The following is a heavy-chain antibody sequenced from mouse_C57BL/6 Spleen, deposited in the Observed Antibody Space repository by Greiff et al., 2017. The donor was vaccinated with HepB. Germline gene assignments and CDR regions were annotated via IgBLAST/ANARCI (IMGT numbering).Heavy chain of an antibody. CDR1: GFSFTSYG. CDR2: IWSGGST. D-gene: IGHD1-1*01. J-gene: IGHJ1*03. CDR3: ARTPVVRYFDV. V-gene: IGHV2-2*01. Sequence: QVQLKQSGPGLVQPSQSLSITCTVSGFSFTSYGVHWVRQSPGKGLEWLGVIWSGGSTDYNAAFISRLSISKDNSKSQVFFKMNSLQADDTAIYYCARTPVVRYFDVWGTGTTVTVSS.